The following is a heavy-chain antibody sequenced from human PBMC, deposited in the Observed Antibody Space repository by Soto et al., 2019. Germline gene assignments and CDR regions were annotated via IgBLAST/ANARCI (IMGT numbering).Heavy chain of an antibody. CDR1: VFTFSSYA. V-gene: IGHV3-23*01. J-gene: IGHJ4*02. D-gene: IGHD6-13*01. CDR3: AKVIPPGYRSSWYLGPLDY. Sequence: PVGSLRLSCASSVFTFSSYAMSCVRQSPGKGLEWVSAISGSGGSTYYADSVKGRFTISRDNSKNTLYLQMNSLRAEDTAVYYCAKVIPPGYRSSWYLGPLDYWGQGPLVTVS. CDR2: ISGSGGST.